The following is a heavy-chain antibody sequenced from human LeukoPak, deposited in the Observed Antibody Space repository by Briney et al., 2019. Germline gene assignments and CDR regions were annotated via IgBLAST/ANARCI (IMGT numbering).Heavy chain of an antibody. V-gene: IGHV3-66*01. CDR2: VFGGGST. J-gene: IGHJ4*02. CDR1: GFSIRNNY. CDR3: ASDGTTLTKTAFDS. D-gene: IGHD4-17*01. Sequence: GGSLRLSCAASGFSIRNNYMTWVRQVPGKGLEWVSIVFGGGSTYYADSVKGRFTISRDNSKNTLYLQMNSLRGDDTAVYYCASDGTTLTKTAFDSWGQGTLVTVSS.